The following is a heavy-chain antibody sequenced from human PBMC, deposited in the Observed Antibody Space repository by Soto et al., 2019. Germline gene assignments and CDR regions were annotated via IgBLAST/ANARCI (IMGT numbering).Heavy chain of an antibody. D-gene: IGHD4-17*01. V-gene: IGHV4-31*03. CDR1: GGSISSGGYY. CDR2: IYYSGST. CDR3: ASEKTTVTTDGIDY. J-gene: IGHJ4*02. Sequence: SETLSLTCTLSGGSISSGGYYWSWIRQHPGKGLEWIGYIYYSGSTYYNPSLKSRVTISVDTSKNQFSLKLSSVTAADTAVYYCASEKTTVTTDGIDYWGQGTLVTVSS.